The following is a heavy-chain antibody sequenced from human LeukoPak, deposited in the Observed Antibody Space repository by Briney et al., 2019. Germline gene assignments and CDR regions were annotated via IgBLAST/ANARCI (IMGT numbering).Heavy chain of an antibody. J-gene: IGHJ4*02. V-gene: IGHV3-30*18. CDR1: RFTFSSYG. CDR3: AKAKVVATIIPRESFDY. CDR2: ISYDGSKK. D-gene: IGHD5-12*01. Sequence: GGSLRLSCAASRFTFSSYGMHWVRQAPGKGLEWVAVISYDGSKKYYADSVKGRFTISRDNSKNTLYLQMNSLRAEDTAVYYCAKAKVVATIIPRESFDYWGQGTLVTVSS.